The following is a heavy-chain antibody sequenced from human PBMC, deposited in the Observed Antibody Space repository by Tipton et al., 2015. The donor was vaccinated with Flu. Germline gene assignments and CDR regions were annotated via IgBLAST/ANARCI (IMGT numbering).Heavy chain of an antibody. CDR1: GGSFSGYY. CDR3: ARDLPYYYYMDV. J-gene: IGHJ6*03. CDR2: INHSGNT. V-gene: IGHV4-34*01. Sequence: TLSLTCAVYGGSFSGYYWSWIRQPPGKGLEWIGEINHSGNTNYNPSLKSRVTISVDTSKNQFSLKLSSVTAADTAVYYCARDLPYYYYMDVWGKGTTVTVSS.